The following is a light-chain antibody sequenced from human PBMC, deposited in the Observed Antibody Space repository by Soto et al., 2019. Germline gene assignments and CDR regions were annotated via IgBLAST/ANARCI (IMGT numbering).Light chain of an antibody. V-gene: IGKV1-9*01. CDR2: GAS. CDR1: QGISSY. CDR3: QHLTTSPRT. Sequence: DIQLTQSPSFLSASVGDRVTVTCRASQGISSYLAWYQQPPGKAPKLLIYGASTLQRGVSSRFSGSGSGTQFTLTISSLQPEDVATYYCQHLTTSPRTFGQGTKLEVK. J-gene: IGKJ2*01.